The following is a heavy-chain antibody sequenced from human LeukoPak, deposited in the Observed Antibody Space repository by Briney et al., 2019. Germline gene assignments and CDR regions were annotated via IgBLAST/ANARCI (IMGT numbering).Heavy chain of an antibody. J-gene: IGHJ6*02. CDR1: AFTFSDYY. V-gene: IGHV3-11*01. D-gene: IGHD3-10*01. CDR3: ARVPDYGSGRPSPAYYYGIDV. Sequence: GGSLRLSCAASAFTFSDYYMRWVRQAPGKGLEWVSYISSSGSAIYYSDSVKGRFTISRDTSKTSLFLQMNSLRAEDTAVYYCARVPDYGSGRPSPAYYYGIDVWGQGTTVTVSS. CDR2: ISSSGSAI.